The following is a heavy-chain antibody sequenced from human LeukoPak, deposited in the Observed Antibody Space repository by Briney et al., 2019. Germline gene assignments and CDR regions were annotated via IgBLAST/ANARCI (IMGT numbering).Heavy chain of an antibody. D-gene: IGHD3-3*01. CDR2: ISSSSYYI. Sequence: GGSLRLSCAASGFTFSTYNMNWVRQAPGKGLEWVSSISSSSYYIYYADSVKGRFTISRDNAKNSLYLQMNSLRAEDTAVYYCARGTYYDFWSGYYTLDYWGQGTLVTVSS. CDR3: ARGTYYDFWSGYYTLDY. V-gene: IGHV3-21*01. J-gene: IGHJ4*02. CDR1: GFTFSTYN.